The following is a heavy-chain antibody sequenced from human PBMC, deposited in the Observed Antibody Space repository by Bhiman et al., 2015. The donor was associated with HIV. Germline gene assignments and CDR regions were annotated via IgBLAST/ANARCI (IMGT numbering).Heavy chain of an antibody. J-gene: IGHJ4*02. CDR1: GFIFSNYG. CDR3: ARSRGYDGYEEFDY. D-gene: IGHD5-12*01. Sequence: EVRLLESGGNLEQPGGSLRLSCTPSGFIFSNYGMTWVRQAPGKGLEWVSTTSGSGATTYYADSVKGRFSISRDDSENTLYLQMDNLRAEDTAIYYCARSRGYDGYEEFDYWGQGTLVTVSS. CDR2: TSGSGATT. V-gene: IGHV3-23*01.